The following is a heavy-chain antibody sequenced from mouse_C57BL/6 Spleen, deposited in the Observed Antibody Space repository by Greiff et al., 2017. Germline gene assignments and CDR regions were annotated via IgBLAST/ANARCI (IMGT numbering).Heavy chain of an antibody. V-gene: IGHV5-9*01. CDR2: ISGGGGNT. Sequence: DVMLVESGGGLVKPGGSLKLSCAASGFTFSSYTMSWVRQTPEKRLEWVATISGGGGNTYYPDSVKGRFTISRDNAKNTLYLQMSSLRSEDTALYYCARSITTMDYWGQGTSVTVSS. J-gene: IGHJ4*01. D-gene: IGHD1-1*01. CDR1: GFTFSSYT. CDR3: ARSITTMDY.